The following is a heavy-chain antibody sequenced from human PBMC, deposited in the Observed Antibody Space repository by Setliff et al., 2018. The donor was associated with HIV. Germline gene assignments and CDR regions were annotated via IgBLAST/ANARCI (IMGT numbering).Heavy chain of an antibody. V-gene: IGHV3-21*01. Sequence: GALRLSCAASGFIFDGYAMHWVRQVPGKGLEWVSSISTTSTYIYYADSVKGRFTISRDNTKNTVYLQMNSLRAEDTAVYYCATDGAWGQGTLVTVSS. CDR1: GFIFDGYA. CDR2: ISTTSTYI. D-gene: IGHD3-16*01. J-gene: IGHJ5*02. CDR3: ATDGA.